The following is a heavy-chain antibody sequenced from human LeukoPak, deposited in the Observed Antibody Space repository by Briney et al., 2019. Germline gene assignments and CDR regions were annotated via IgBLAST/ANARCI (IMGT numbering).Heavy chain of an antibody. D-gene: IGHD5-12*01. Sequence: DSVEVSCKASGYTFTGYYMHWVRQAPGQGLEWMGWINPNTGGTNYAQKFQGRVTMTRDTAISTAYMELGRLTSDDTAVYYCASYPRYMSSPPFDYWGQGTLVTVSS. CDR3: ASYPRYMSSPPFDY. J-gene: IGHJ4*02. CDR2: INPNTGGT. CDR1: GYTFTGYY. V-gene: IGHV1-2*02.